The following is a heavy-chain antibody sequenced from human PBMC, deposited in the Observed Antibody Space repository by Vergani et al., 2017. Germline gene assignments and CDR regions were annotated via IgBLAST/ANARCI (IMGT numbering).Heavy chain of an antibody. CDR2: ISSSGSTI. CDR1: GFTFDDYG. D-gene: IGHD2-15*01. V-gene: IGHV3-48*03. Sequence: EVQLVESGGGVVRPGGSLRLSCAASGFTFDDYGMSWVRQAPGKGLEWVSYISSSGSTIYYADSVKGRFTISRDNAKNSLYLQMNSLRAEDTAVYYCARGEGDDIVVVVAATGFDPWGQGTLVTVSS. CDR3: ARGEGDDIVVVVAATGFDP. J-gene: IGHJ5*02.